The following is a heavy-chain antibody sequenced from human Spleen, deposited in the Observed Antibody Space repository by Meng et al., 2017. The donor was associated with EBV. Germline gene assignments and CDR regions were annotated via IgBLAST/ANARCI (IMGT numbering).Heavy chain of an antibody. V-gene: IGHV1-2*06. CDR2: VFPYNGDT. CDR3: ASLWGSGSFHDF. Sequence: QVHLVQSGAEMKKPGASVKVSCKASGYTFTSHYIDWVRQAPGQGLEWMGRVFPYNGDTNYAQRFQDRVTMTRDTSINTAYMELRRLRSDDTAMYYCASLWGSGSFHDFWGQGTLVTVAS. D-gene: IGHD3-10*01. CDR1: GYTFTSHY. J-gene: IGHJ4*02.